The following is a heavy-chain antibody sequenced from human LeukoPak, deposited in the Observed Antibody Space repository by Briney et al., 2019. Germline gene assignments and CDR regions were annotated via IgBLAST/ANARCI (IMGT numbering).Heavy chain of an antibody. J-gene: IGHJ4*02. CDR2: IKQDGSAK. D-gene: IGHD2-21*01. CDR1: GSTFSSYW. CDR3: ARDAYFYSSDQ. Sequence: GGSLRLSCAASGSTFSSYWMSWVRLAPGKGLEWVANIKQDGSAKFYVESVKGRFTISRDNAKKSLYLQMNSLRAEDTAVYYCARDAYFYSSDQWGRGTLVTVSS. V-gene: IGHV3-7*01.